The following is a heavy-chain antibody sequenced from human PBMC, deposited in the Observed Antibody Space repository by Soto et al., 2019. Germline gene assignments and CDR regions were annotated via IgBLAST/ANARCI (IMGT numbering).Heavy chain of an antibody. D-gene: IGHD3-22*01. CDR1: GFTFSNAW. CDR2: IKSKTDGGTT. Sequence: GGSLRLSCAASGFTFSNAWMNWVRQAPGKGLEWVGRIKSKTDGGTTDYAAPVKGRFTISRDDSKNTLYLQMNSLRAEDTAVYYCARDPHYFYDSRGYYDYWGQGTLVTVSS. CDR3: ARDPHYFYDSRGYYDY. V-gene: IGHV3-15*07. J-gene: IGHJ4*02.